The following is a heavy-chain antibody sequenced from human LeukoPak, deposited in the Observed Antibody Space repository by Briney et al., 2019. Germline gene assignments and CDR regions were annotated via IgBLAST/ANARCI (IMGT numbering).Heavy chain of an antibody. CDR1: GFTFSNYD. Sequence: PGRSLRLSCAASGFTFSNYDMHWVRQAPGEGLEWVAVTSTDGSNKYYADSVKGRFTISRDNSKNTLYLQMDSLRAEDTAVYYCGKGHVGALWGYFDYWGQGTLVTVSS. D-gene: IGHD1-26*01. CDR3: GKGHVGALWGYFDY. V-gene: IGHV3-30*18. CDR2: TSTDGSNK. J-gene: IGHJ4*02.